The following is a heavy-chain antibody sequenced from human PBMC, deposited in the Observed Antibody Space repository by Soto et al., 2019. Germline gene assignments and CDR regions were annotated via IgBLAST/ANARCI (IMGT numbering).Heavy chain of an antibody. D-gene: IGHD3-10*01. V-gene: IGHV4-59*01. CDR1: GGSISSYY. CDR3: ARNYGLGAFDI. CDR2: IYYSGST. Sequence: QVQLQESGPGLVKPSETLSLTCTVSGGSISSYYWSWIRQPPGKGLEWIGYIYYSGSTNYNPSLKSRVTISGDTSKTQVSLKLSSVTAADTAVYYCARNYGLGAFDIWGQGTMVTVSS. J-gene: IGHJ3*02.